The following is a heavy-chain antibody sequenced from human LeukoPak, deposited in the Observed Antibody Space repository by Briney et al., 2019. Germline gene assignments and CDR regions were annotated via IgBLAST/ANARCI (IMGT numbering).Heavy chain of an antibody. Sequence: GGSLRLSCAASGFTFSKVWMSWVRQAPGKGLEWVGRIKSKTDGATKGYAAPVKGRFTISRDDSKNTLYLQMNSLKTEDTAVYYCTTGIYCGGDCYDYWGQGTLVTVSS. D-gene: IGHD2-21*01. CDR3: TTGIYCGGDCYDY. CDR2: IKSKTDGATK. CDR1: GFTFSKVW. J-gene: IGHJ4*02. V-gene: IGHV3-15*01.